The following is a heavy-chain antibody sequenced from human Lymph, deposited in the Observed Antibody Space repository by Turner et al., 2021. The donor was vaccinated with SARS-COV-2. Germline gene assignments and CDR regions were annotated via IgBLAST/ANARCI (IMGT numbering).Heavy chain of an antibody. CDR3: AKDPNWYVLSAVDY. CDR2: ISSGGGST. CDR1: GFTFSSSA. J-gene: IGHJ4*02. Sequence: EVQVLESGGGLVKPGGSLRLYCAASGFTFSSSAISWVRQAPGKGMEWVSTISSGGGSTFYADSVKGRFTVSRDNSKNTLYLQINNLRAEDTAVYYCAKDPNWYVLSAVDYWGQGTLVTVSS. V-gene: IGHV3-23*01. D-gene: IGHD1-1*01.